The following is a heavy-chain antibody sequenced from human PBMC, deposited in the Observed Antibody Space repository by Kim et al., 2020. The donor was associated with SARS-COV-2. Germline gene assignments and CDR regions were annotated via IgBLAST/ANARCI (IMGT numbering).Heavy chain of an antibody. CDR1: GGSISSYY. Sequence: SETLSLTCTVSGGSISSYYWSWIRQPPGKGLEWIGYIYYTGSTNYNPSLKSRVTISVDTSKNQFSLKLSSVTAADTAVYYCARSSYGHSSGWYFGDYWGQGTLVTVSS. CDR3: ARSSYGHSSGWYFGDY. V-gene: IGHV4-59*01. D-gene: IGHD6-19*01. J-gene: IGHJ4*02. CDR2: IYYTGST.